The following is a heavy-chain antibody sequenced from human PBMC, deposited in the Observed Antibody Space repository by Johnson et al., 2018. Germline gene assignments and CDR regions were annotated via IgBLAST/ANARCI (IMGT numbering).Heavy chain of an antibody. D-gene: IGHD4-17*01. J-gene: IGHJ6*03. CDR3: AGDKVTTGAPYYYYYMDV. V-gene: IGHV3-7*01. Sequence: VQLVQSGGGLVQPGGSLRLSCAASGFTFSSYWMSWVRQAPGKGLEWVANIKQDGSEKYYVDSVKGRFTISRDNAKNSLYLQMNSPGAGDTAVYYWAGDKVTTGAPYYYYYMDVWGKGTTVTVSS. CDR2: IKQDGSEK. CDR1: GFTFSSYW.